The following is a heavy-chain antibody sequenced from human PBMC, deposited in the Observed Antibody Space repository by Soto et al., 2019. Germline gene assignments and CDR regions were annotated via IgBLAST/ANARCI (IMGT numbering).Heavy chain of an antibody. CDR2: IYYSGDT. CDR1: GGSISSDSFY. Sequence: SETVSLTCTVSGGSISSDSFYWAWIRQPPGKGLEWIGIIYYSGDTYYNPSLAGRLTMSVDTSNQFSLTLRSVTAADTALYYCARNQPQRYCSGGTCRPAYGMDVWGQGTTVTVSS. D-gene: IGHD2-15*01. J-gene: IGHJ6*02. CDR3: ARNQPQRYCSGGTCRPAYGMDV. V-gene: IGHV4-39*01.